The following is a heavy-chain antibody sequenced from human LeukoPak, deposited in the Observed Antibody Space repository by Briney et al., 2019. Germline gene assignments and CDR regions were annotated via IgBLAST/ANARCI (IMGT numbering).Heavy chain of an antibody. J-gene: IGHJ4*02. CDR3: TRLLPSSHHFFDS. V-gene: IGHV3-53*01. CDR2: IYGGGST. Sequence: GGSLRLSCAVSGFTVSNDYTSWVRQAPGQGLEWVSVIYGGGSTYYADSVRGRFTISRDNSENTLYLQMDSLRAEDTAVYYCTRLLPSSHHFFDSWGQGTLVTVSS. D-gene: IGHD6-6*01. CDR1: GFTVSNDY.